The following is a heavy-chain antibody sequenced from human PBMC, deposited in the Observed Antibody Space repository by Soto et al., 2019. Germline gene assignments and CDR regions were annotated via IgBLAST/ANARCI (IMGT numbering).Heavy chain of an antibody. J-gene: IGHJ4*02. CDR3: ARTYCSSTSCYINGAYYFDY. V-gene: IGHV1-69*02. CDR2: IIPILGIA. CDR1: GGTFSSYT. Sequence: ASVKVSCKASGGTFSSYTISWVRQAPGQGLEWMGRIIPILGIANYAQKFQGRVTITADKSTSTAYMELSSLRSEDTAVYYCARTYCSSTSCYINGAYYFDYWGQGTLVTVSS. D-gene: IGHD2-2*01.